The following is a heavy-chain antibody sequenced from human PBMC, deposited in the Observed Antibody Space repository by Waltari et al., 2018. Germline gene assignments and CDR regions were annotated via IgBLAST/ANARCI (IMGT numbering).Heavy chain of an antibody. CDR2: IYHSGIT. CDR3: ASFIAVAGTGDDY. Sequence: QVQLQESGPGLVKPSETLSLTCAVSGYSISSGYYWGWIRQPPGKGLEWIGSIYHSGITYYNPSLKSRVTISVDTSKNQFSLKLSSVTAADTAVYYCASFIAVAGTGDDYWGQGTLVTVSS. D-gene: IGHD6-19*01. CDR1: GYSISSGYY. V-gene: IGHV4-38-2*01. J-gene: IGHJ4*02.